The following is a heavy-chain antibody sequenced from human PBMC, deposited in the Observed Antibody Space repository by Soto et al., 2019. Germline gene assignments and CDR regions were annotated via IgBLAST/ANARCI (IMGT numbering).Heavy chain of an antibody. CDR2: FDPEDGET. J-gene: IGHJ4*02. CDR3: ATGGVVPAILGY. D-gene: IGHD2-21*02. V-gene: IGHV1-24*01. CDR1: GYTLTELS. Sequence: ASVKVSCKVSGYTLTELSMHWVRQAPGKGLEWMGGFDPEDGETIYAQKFQGRVTMTEDTSTDTAYMELSSLRSEDTAVYYCATGGVVPAILGYWGQGTLVSVSS.